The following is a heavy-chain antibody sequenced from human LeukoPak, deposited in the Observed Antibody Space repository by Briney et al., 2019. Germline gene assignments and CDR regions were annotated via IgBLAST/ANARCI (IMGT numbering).Heavy chain of an antibody. CDR1: GFTLGSYG. CDR3: ARDTIGMDV. Sequence: GRSLRLSCAASGFTLGSYGMHWVRQAPGKGLEWVAVIWYDGSNKYYADSVKGRFTISRDNSKNTLYLQMNSLRAEDTVVYYCARDTIGMDVWGKGTTVTVSS. V-gene: IGHV3-33*01. J-gene: IGHJ6*04. D-gene: IGHD5-24*01. CDR2: IWYDGSNK.